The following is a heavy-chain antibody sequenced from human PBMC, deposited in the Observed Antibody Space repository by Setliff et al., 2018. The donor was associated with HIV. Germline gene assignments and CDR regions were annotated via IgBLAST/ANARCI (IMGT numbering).Heavy chain of an antibody. Sequence: SETLSLTCTVSGGSISSYYWNWIRQSAGKGLEWIGRIDTSESTNYNPSLKSRVTMTVDTSNHQFSLKLRSVTAADTAVYYCARSGFGYYYYYMDVWGKGTTVTVSS. D-gene: IGHD3-10*01. CDR3: ARSGFGYYYYYMDV. V-gene: IGHV4-4*07. CDR2: IDTSEST. CDR1: GGSISSYY. J-gene: IGHJ6*03.